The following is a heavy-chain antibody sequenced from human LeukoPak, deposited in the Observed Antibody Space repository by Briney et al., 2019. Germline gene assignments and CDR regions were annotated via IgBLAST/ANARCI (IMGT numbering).Heavy chain of an antibody. D-gene: IGHD6-13*01. CDR2: IYHSGST. CDR3: ARSPQQLVPNWFDP. Sequence: SETLSLTCTVSGYSISSGYYWGWIRQPPGKGLEWIGSIYHSGSTYYNPSLKSRVTISVDTSKNQFSLKLSSVTAADTAVYYCARSPQQLVPNWFDPWGQGTLVTVSS. V-gene: IGHV4-38-2*02. CDR1: GYSISSGYY. J-gene: IGHJ5*02.